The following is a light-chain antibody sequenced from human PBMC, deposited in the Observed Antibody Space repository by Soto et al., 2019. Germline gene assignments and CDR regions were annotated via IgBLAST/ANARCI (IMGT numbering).Light chain of an antibody. V-gene: IGKV3-11*01. J-gene: IGKJ4*01. CDR1: QSISNS. CDR3: QQRNNCPPVT. Sequence: ESELTQSPATLSSSAGERATLSCRASQSISNSVAWYQHKPGKAPKLLIYEASNIESGVPCRFSGGRSGTDFTLSISSLAPEDFATYYCQQRNNCPPVTFGGGTKLEIK. CDR2: EAS.